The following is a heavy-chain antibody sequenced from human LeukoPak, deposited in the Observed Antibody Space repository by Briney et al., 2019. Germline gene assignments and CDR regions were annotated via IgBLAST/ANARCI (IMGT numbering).Heavy chain of an antibody. Sequence: SSVKVSCKASGGTFSRYAISWVRHAPGQGREWRGRIIPIFGTAKYAQKFQGRVTITTDESTSTAYMELSSLRSEDTAVYYCARDPLWFGESSDYWGQGTLVTVSS. CDR3: ARDPLWFGESSDY. V-gene: IGHV1-69*05. D-gene: IGHD3-10*01. J-gene: IGHJ4*02. CDR2: IIPIFGTA. CDR1: GGTFSRYA.